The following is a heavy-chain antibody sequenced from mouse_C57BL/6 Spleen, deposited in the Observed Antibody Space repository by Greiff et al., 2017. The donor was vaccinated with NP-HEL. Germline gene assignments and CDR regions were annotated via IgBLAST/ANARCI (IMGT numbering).Heavy chain of an antibody. CDR1: GFTFSNYW. CDR3: TASPFAY. V-gene: IGHV6-3*01. Sequence: EVQLQQSGGGLVQPGGSMKLSCVASGFTFSNYWMNWVRQSPEKGLEWVAQIRLKSDNYATHYAESVKGRFTISRDDSKSSVYLQMNNLRAEDTGIYYCTASPFAYWGQGTLVTVSA. J-gene: IGHJ3*01. D-gene: IGHD6-2*01. CDR2: IRLKSDNYAT.